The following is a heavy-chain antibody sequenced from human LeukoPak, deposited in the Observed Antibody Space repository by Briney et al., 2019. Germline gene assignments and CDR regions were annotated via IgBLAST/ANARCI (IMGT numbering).Heavy chain of an antibody. CDR1: GFTFSSYW. CDR2: IKPDGSEK. D-gene: IGHD6-13*01. J-gene: IGHJ2*01. Sequence: GGSLRLSCAASGFTFSSYWMSWVRQAPGKGLEWVANIKPDGSEKYYVDSVKGRFTISRENAKNSLYLQMNSLRAGDTAVYYCARAAYSSTWYSRYFDLWGRGTLVTVSS. V-gene: IGHV3-7*01. CDR3: ARAAYSSTWYSRYFDL.